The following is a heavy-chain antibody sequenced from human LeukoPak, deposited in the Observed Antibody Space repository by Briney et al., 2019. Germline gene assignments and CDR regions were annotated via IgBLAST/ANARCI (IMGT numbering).Heavy chain of an antibody. J-gene: IGHJ4*02. CDR1: GFTFSSNG. CDR2: ISGGGTIT. V-gene: IGHV3-23*01. Sequence: GGSLRLSCAASGFTFSSNGMSWVRQAPGKGLEWVSSISGGGTITYADSVKGRFTISRDNSKNTLYLQMNSLRAEDTAVYYCAKDGSGYVSNFDYWGQGTLVTVSS. CDR3: AKDGSGYVSNFDY. D-gene: IGHD5-12*01.